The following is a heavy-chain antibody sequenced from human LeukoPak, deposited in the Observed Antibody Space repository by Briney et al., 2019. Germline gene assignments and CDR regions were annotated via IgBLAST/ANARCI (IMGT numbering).Heavy chain of an antibody. CDR2: IKLTSDGGPS. CDR1: GFTFSSYA. Sequence: GGSLRLSCAASGFTFSSYAMSWVRQAPGKGLEWVGRIKLTSDGGPSDYAAPVKGRFIVSRDDSQNTLYLQMNSLKTEDTGFYYCTTDPPGPYWGQGTLATVSS. V-gene: IGHV3-15*01. CDR3: TTDPPGPY. J-gene: IGHJ4*02.